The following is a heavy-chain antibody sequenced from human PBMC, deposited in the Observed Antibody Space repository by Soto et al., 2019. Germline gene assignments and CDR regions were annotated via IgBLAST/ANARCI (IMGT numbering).Heavy chain of an antibody. CDR3: ARVLSGIAAAGDYGMDV. J-gene: IGHJ6*02. CDR2: TYYRSKWYN. D-gene: IGHD6-13*01. CDR1: GDSVSSNSAA. V-gene: IGHV6-1*01. Sequence: PAQTLSLTCAISGDSVSSNSAAWNWIRQSPSRGLEWLGRTYYRSKWYNDYAVSVKSRITINPDTSKNQFSLQLNSVTPEDTAVYYCARVLSGIAAAGDYGMDVWGQGTTVTVSS.